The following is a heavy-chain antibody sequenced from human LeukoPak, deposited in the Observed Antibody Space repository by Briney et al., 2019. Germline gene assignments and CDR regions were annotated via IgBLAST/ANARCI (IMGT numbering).Heavy chain of an antibody. Sequence: SETLSLTCTVSGGSISSYYWSWIRQPPGKGLEWIGYIYYSGSTNYNPSLKSRVTISVDTSKNQFSLKLSSVTAADTAVYYCARRGGGTSGWYPFYFDYWGQGTLVTVSS. J-gene: IGHJ4*02. CDR1: GGSISSYY. CDR2: IYYSGST. CDR3: ARRGGGTSGWYPFYFDY. D-gene: IGHD6-19*01. V-gene: IGHV4-59*12.